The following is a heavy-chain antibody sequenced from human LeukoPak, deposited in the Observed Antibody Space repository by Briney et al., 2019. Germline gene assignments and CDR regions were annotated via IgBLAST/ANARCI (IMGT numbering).Heavy chain of an antibody. J-gene: IGHJ4*02. CDR2: ITITGTL. CDR3: ASDYGGINRDY. Sequence: GSLRLSCAASGFTFSTYSLNWVRQAPGKGLEWLSHITITGTLFYADSVKGRFTVSRDNAENSLYLQINSLRAEDTAVYYCASDYGGINRDYWGQGTLVTVSS. CDR1: GFTFSTYS. D-gene: IGHD4-23*01. V-gene: IGHV3-48*01.